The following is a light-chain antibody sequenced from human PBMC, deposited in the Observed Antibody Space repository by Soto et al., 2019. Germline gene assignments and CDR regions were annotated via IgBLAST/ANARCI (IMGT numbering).Light chain of an antibody. V-gene: IGLV2-8*01. CDR3: CSYAGSKNFV. CDR2: EVN. Sequence: QSLLTQPPSASGSPGQSVTVSCTGTRSDVAVYNYVSWYRQHPGKAPKLLIYEVNKRPSGVPDRFSGSKSGNTASLTVSGLQPEDEADYYCCSYAGSKNFVLGNGTKVTVL. CDR1: RSDVAVYNY. J-gene: IGLJ1*01.